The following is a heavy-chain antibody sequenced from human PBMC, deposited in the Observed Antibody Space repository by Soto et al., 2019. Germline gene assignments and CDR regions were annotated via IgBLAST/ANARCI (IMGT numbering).Heavy chain of an antibody. CDR1: GFTFSSYG. CDR2: IWYDGSNK. V-gene: IGHV3-33*01. CDR3: ARDYGDYYFDN. D-gene: IGHD4-17*01. J-gene: IGHJ4*02. Sequence: QVQLVESGGGVVQPGRSLRLSCAASGFTFSSYGMHWVRQAPGKGLEWVAVIWYDGSNKYYADSVKGRFTISRDNSKNTLYLQTNSLRAEDTAVYYGARDYGDYYFDNRGQGILVAVSS.